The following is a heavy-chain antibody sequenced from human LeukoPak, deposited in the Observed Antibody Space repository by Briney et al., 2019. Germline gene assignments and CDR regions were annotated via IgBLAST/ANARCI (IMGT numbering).Heavy chain of an antibody. CDR1: GFTFSSYS. CDR2: ISSSSSYI. D-gene: IGHD2-2*01. CDR3: ARHGVPAASRAYYYYYMDV. V-gene: IGHV3-21*01. Sequence: GGSLRLSCAASGFTFSSYSMNWVRQAPGKGLEWVSSISSSSSYIYYADSVKGRFTISRDNAKNSLYLQMNSLRAEDTAVYYCARHGVPAASRAYYYYYMDVWGKGTTVTVSS. J-gene: IGHJ6*03.